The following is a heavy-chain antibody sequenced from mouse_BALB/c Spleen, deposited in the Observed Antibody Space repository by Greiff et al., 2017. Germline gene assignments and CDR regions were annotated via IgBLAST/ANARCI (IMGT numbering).Heavy chain of an antibody. CDR3: ARGGREMIIWYFDV. J-gene: IGHJ1*01. CDR2: ISSGGST. V-gene: IGHV5-6-5*01. CDR1: GFTFSSYA. Sequence: DVKLVESGGGLVKPGGSLKLSCAASGFTFSSYAMSWVRQTPEKRLEWVASISSGGSTYYPDSVKGRFTISRDNARNILYLQMSSLRSEDTAMYYCARGGREMIIWYFDVWGAGTTVTVSS. D-gene: IGHD2-4*01.